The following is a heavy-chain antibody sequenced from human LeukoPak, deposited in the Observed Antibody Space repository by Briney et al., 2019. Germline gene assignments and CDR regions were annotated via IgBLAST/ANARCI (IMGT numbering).Heavy chain of an antibody. J-gene: IGHJ4*02. CDR1: GGSISSGGYY. CDR2: IYYSGST. V-gene: IGHV4-31*03. CDR3: ARDRSGSYLFDY. Sequence: SETLSLTCTVSGGSISSGGYYWSWIRQHPGKGLEWIGYIYYSGSTYYNPSLKSRVTISVDTSKSQFSLKLGSVTAADTAVYYCARDRSGSYLFDYWGQGTLVTVSS. D-gene: IGHD1-26*01.